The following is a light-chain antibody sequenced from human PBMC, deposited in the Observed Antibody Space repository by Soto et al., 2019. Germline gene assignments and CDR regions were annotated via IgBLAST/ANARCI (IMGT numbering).Light chain of an antibody. CDR3: QQYYSAPFT. J-gene: IGKJ3*01. V-gene: IGKV4-1*01. CDR2: WAS. Sequence: DIVMTQSPDSLAVSLGERATINCKSSQSVFYSSNNNDYLAWYQQKSGQPPKLLIYWASTRQSGVPDRFSGGGSGTDFTLTISSLQAEDVAVYYCQQYYSAPFTFGPGTNVDIK. CDR1: QSVFYSSNNNDY.